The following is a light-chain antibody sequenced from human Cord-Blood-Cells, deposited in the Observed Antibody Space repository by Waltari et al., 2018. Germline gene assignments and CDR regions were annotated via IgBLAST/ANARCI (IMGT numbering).Light chain of an antibody. V-gene: IGKV3-20*01. CDR2: GAS. CDR1: QSFSSSY. Sequence: EIVLTQSPGTLSLSPGERATLSCRASQSFSSSYLAWYQQKPGQAPRLLNYGASSSATGIPDRFSDSGSGTDFTLTISRLEPEDFAVYYCQQYGSSPPITFGQGTRLEIK. CDR3: QQYGSSPPIT. J-gene: IGKJ5*01.